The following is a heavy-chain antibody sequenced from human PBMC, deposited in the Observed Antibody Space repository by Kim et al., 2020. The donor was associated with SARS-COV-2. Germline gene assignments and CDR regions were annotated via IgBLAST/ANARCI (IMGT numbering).Heavy chain of an antibody. Sequence: GESLKISCKGSGYSFPSYWISWVRQMPGRGLEWMGSFDPSDSYVMYSPSFEGHVTISGDKSIGTAYLQWSSLKASDTAMYYCARDLRGTLPFDHWGQGTLVTVSS. CDR2: FDPSDSYV. CDR1: GYSFPSYW. V-gene: IGHV5-10-1*01. D-gene: IGHD3-10*01. J-gene: IGHJ4*02. CDR3: ARDLRGTLPFDH.